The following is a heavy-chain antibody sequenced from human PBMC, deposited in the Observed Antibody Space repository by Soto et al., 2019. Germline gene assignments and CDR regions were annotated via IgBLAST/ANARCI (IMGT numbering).Heavy chain of an antibody. CDR1: GGTSYA. J-gene: IGHJ3*01. CDR3: ASELEGAFDV. V-gene: IGHV1-69*01. CDR2: IIPMLGTT. Sequence: QVQLVQSGAEVKKPGSSVKVSCRTSGGTSYAVDWVRQAPGQGLEWMGGIIPMLGTTNYAENFRGRVTITAAESASTAYRERKSLRSDDTGVYYCASELEGAFDVWGQGTTVTVSA. D-gene: IGHD1-1*01.